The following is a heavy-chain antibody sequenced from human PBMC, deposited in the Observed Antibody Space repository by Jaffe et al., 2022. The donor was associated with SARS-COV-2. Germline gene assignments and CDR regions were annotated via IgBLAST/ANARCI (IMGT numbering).Heavy chain of an antibody. CDR1: GFIFSSYW. D-gene: IGHD2-15*01. Sequence: EVQLVESGGGLVQPGGSLRLSCAASGFIFSSYWMSWVRQAPGKGLEWLANIKQDGGEKHYVDSVKGRFTISRDNARNSLYLQMNSLRAEDTAVYYCTRVLFDSREDVVDYWGQGTLVTVSS. CDR2: IKQDGGEK. J-gene: IGHJ4*02. CDR3: TRVLFDSREDVVDY. V-gene: IGHV3-7*01.